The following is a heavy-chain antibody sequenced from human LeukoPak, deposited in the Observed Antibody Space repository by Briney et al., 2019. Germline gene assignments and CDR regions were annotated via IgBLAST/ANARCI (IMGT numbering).Heavy chain of an antibody. J-gene: IGHJ5*02. Sequence: PSETLSLTCTVSGGSISSSSYYWGWIRQPPGKGLEWIGSIYYSGSTYYNPSLKSRVTISVDTSKNQFSLKLSSVTAADTAVYYCARDSVVSGSYLGGWFDPWGQGTLVTVSS. D-gene: IGHD1-26*01. CDR3: ARDSVVSGSYLGGWFDP. CDR1: GGSISSSSYY. V-gene: IGHV4-39*07. CDR2: IYYSGST.